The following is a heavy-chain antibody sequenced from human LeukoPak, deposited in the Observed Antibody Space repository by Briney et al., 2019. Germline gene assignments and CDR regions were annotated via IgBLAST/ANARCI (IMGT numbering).Heavy chain of an antibody. J-gene: IGHJ4*02. D-gene: IGHD3-22*01. CDR3: ARDFSEYYYDSSGYYDY. CDR2: INPNSGGT. CDR1: GYTFTGYY. V-gene: IGHV1-2*06. Sequence: ASVKVSCKASGYTFTGYYMHWVRQAPGQGLEWMGRINPNSGGTSYAQKFQGRVTMTRDTSISTAYMELSRLRSDDTAVYYCARDFSEYYYDSSGYYDYWGQGTLVTVSS.